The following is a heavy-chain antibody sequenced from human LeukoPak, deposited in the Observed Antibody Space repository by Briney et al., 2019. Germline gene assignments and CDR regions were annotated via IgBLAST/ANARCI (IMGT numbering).Heavy chain of an antibody. D-gene: IGHD2-2*01. CDR2: IYYSGST. V-gene: IGHV4-59*01. CDR3: ARVPCSSTSCYRRLALDI. J-gene: IGHJ3*02. CDR1: GGSISSYY. Sequence: SETLSLTCTVSGGSISSYYWSWIRQPPGKGLEWIGYIYYSGSTNYNPSLKSRVTISVDTSKNQFSLKLSSVTAADTAVYYCARVPCSSTSCYRRLALDIWGQGTMVTVSS.